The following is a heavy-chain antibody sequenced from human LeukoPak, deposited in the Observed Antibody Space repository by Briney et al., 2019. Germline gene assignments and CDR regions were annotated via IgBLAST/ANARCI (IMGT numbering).Heavy chain of an antibody. CDR3: ARVLIAAAGGGYYYYYMDV. V-gene: IGHV4-59*01. CDR1: GGSISSYY. D-gene: IGHD6-13*01. CDR2: IYYSGST. Sequence: SETLSLTCTVSGGSISSYYWSWIRQPPGKGLEWIGYIYYSGSTNYNPSLKSRVTISVDTSKNQFSLKLSSVTAADTAVYYCARVLIAAAGGGYYYYYMDVWGKGTTVTISS. J-gene: IGHJ6*03.